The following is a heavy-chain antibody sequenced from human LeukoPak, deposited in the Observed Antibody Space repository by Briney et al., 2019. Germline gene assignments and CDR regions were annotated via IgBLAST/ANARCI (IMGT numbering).Heavy chain of an antibody. CDR1: GGTFSSYA. D-gene: IGHD3-10*01. CDR2: INAGNGDT. Sequence: ASVKVSCKASGGTFSSYAISWVRQAPGQRLEWMGWINAGNGDTRCSQKFQGRVTITSDTSASTAYMEVSSLRSEDTAVYYCARHWGRGSGIDYWGQGTLVTVSS. J-gene: IGHJ4*02. CDR3: ARHWGRGSGIDY. V-gene: IGHV1-3*01.